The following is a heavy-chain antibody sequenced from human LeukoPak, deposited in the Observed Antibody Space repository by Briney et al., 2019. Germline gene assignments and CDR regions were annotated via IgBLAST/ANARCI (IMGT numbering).Heavy chain of an antibody. CDR3: ARGRYSEIDY. J-gene: IGHJ4*02. D-gene: IGHD1-1*01. CDR1: GGSISSYY. CDR2: IYYSGST. V-gene: IGHV4-59*01. Sequence: KPSETLSLTCTVSGGSISSYYWSWIRQPPGKGLEWIGYIYYSGSTNYNPSLKSRVTISVDTSKNQFSLKLSSVTAANTAVYYCARGRYSEIDYWGQGTLVTVSS.